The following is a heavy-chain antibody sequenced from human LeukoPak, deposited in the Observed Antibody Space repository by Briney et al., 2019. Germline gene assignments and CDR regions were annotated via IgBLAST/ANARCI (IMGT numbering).Heavy chain of an antibody. Sequence: ASVKVSCKASGYTFTGYYMHWVRQAPGQGLEWMGWINPNSGGTNYAQKFQGRVTMTRDTSISTAYMELSRLRSDDTAVYYCTVIVATTTEGGYWGQGTLVTVSS. CDR1: GYTFTGYY. CDR2: INPNSGGT. CDR3: TVIVATTTEGGY. D-gene: IGHD5-12*01. J-gene: IGHJ3*01. V-gene: IGHV1-2*02.